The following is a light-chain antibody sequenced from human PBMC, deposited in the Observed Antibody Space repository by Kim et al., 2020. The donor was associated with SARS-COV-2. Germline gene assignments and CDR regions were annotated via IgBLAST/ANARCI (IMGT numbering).Light chain of an antibody. V-gene: IGLV1-44*01. CDR3: AAWDASLSGLV. Sequence: QSVLTQPPSASGTPGQSVTISWSGCIANIGGNTVNWYQQLPGTAPKLLIYSNNQRPSGVPDRFSRSKSGTSASLAISGLQSEDEADFYCAAWDASLSGLVFGGGTQLTVL. CDR1: IANIGGNT. CDR2: SNN. J-gene: IGLJ3*02.